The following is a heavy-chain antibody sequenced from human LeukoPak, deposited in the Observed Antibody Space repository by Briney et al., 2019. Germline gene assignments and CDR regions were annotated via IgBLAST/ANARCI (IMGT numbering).Heavy chain of an antibody. CDR2: VSSSRTTI. Sequence: PGGSLRLSCVASGFTFSTFGMNWVRQAPGKGLEWVSYVSSSRTTIYYADSVKGRFTISRDDAKGSLYLQMNSLRAEDTALYYCARMSTGYYDDYWGQGTLVAVSS. D-gene: IGHD3-9*01. CDR3: ARMSTGYYDDY. J-gene: IGHJ4*02. V-gene: IGHV3-48*01. CDR1: GFTFSTFG.